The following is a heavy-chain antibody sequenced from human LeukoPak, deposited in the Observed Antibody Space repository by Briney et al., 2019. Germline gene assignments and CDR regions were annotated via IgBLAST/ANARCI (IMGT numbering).Heavy chain of an antibody. Sequence: GGSLRLSCAASGFTVSSNYMSWVRQAPGKGLDWVSVIYSGGSTYYADSVKGRFTIARDNSKITLYLQMNSLRAEDTAVYYCARDPQTGVLDYWGQGTLVTVSS. CDR3: ARDPQTGVLDY. CDR2: IYSGGST. CDR1: GFTVSSNY. J-gene: IGHJ4*02. V-gene: IGHV3-53*01. D-gene: IGHD7-27*01.